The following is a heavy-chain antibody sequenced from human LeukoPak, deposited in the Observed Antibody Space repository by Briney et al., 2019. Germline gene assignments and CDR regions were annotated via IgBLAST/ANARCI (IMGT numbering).Heavy chain of an antibody. Sequence: GGSLRLSCAASGFTVSSNYMSWVRQAPGKGLEWVSVIYSGGSTYYADSVKGRFAISRDNAKNSLYLQMNSLRAEDTAFYYCARIGYSSSSFDYWGQGTLVTVSS. J-gene: IGHJ4*02. CDR2: IYSGGST. CDR1: GFTVSSNY. CDR3: ARIGYSSSSFDY. D-gene: IGHD6-6*01. V-gene: IGHV3-53*01.